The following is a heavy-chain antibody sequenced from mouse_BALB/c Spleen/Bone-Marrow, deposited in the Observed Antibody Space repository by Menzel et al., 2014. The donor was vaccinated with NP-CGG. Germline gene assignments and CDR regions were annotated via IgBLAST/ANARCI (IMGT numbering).Heavy chain of an antibody. J-gene: IGHJ2*01. V-gene: IGHV1S81*02. CDR3: ARINGYDY. CDR2: IDPSTGRT. Sequence: QVQLQQSGAELVKPGASVKLSCKASGYTFTSYWMHWVKQRPGQGLEWIGEIDPSTGRTDYNKKFKGQATLTVDKSSSTAYMHLSSLTSEDSAVYYCARINGYDYWSQGTTLTVSS. CDR1: GYTFTSYW. D-gene: IGHD2-2*01.